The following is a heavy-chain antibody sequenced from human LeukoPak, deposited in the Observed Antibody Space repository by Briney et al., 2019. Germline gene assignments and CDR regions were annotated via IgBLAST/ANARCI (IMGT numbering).Heavy chain of an antibody. CDR2: ICYSGCT. J-gene: IGHJ4*02. CDR1: GYSISSCYY. Sequence: SETLSLTCTVSGYSISSCYYWSWIRQPPGKGLEGIGYICYSGCTNYNPSLKSRVTISRETSKNQFSLQVNSVIAADTGVYYCARVTGNIMENYFDHWGEGTL. CDR3: ARVTGNIMENYFDH. V-gene: IGHV4-61*01. D-gene: IGHD5-12*01.